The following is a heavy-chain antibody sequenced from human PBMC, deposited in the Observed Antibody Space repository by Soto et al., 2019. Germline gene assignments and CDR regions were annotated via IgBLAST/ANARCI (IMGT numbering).Heavy chain of an antibody. CDR2: ITDSGVST. V-gene: IGHV3-23*01. J-gene: IGHJ4*02. CDR3: VAGQYFDY. Sequence: EVQLLESGGDLIQPGGSLRLSCAASGFTFSNSALRWVRQAPGKGLEWVSSITDSGVSTYYTDSVKGRFTISRDNSRNTLYVQMNSLRADDTAVYYCVAGQYFDYWGQGTLVTVSS. D-gene: IGHD3-10*01. CDR1: GFTFSNSA.